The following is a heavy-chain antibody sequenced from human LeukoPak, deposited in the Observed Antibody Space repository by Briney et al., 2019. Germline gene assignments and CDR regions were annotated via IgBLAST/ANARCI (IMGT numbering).Heavy chain of an antibody. V-gene: IGHV4-4*07. Sequence: PSETLSLTCTVSGGSISGYYWTWIRQPAGKGLEWFGRIHTSGSTNYNPSLQSRVTMSVDTAKNQFSLKVTSVTAADTAVYYCAREGRYSGYVDYWGQGTLVTVSS. J-gene: IGHJ4*02. CDR1: GGSISGYY. CDR3: AREGRYSGYVDY. CDR2: IHTSGST. D-gene: IGHD5-12*01.